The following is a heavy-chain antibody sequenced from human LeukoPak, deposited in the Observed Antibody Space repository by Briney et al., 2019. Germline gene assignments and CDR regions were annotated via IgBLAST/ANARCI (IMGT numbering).Heavy chain of an antibody. Sequence: ASVKVSCKASGYTFTGYYMHWVRQAPGQGLEWMGWINPNSGGTNCAQKFQGRVTMTRDTSISTAYMELSRLRSDDTAVYYCARGYYDILTGYYNVIYFDYWGQGTLVTVSS. CDR2: INPNSGGT. J-gene: IGHJ4*02. CDR1: GYTFTGYY. V-gene: IGHV1-2*02. D-gene: IGHD3-9*01. CDR3: ARGYYDILTGYYNVIYFDY.